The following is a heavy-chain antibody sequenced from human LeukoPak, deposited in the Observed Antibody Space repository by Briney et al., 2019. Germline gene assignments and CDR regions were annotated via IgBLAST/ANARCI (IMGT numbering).Heavy chain of an antibody. D-gene: IGHD3-22*01. CDR3: ARDSPYYYDSSGYSLSFDY. V-gene: IGHV3-23*01. CDR2: ISGSGGST. CDR1: GFTFSSYA. J-gene: IGHJ4*02. Sequence: GGSLRLSCAASGFTFSSYAMSWVRQAPGKGLEWVSAISGSGGSTYYADSVKGRFTISRDNSKNTLYLQVNSLRAEDTAVYYCARDSPYYYDSSGYSLSFDYWGQGTLVTVSS.